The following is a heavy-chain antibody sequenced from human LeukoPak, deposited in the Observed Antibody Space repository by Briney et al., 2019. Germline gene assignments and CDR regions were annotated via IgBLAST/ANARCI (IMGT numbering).Heavy chain of an antibody. CDR2: ISSNSDSI. D-gene: IGHD6-19*01. V-gene: IGHV3-21*01. J-gene: IGHJ4*02. CDR3: ARDRGSGWYGGLGY. Sequence: GGSLRLSCAASGFTFSSFSMNWVRQAPGEGLEWVSSISSNSDSIYYADSVKGRFTISRDNSKNSLYLEMNSLRAEDTAVYFCARDRGSGWYGGLGYWGQGTLVTVSS. CDR1: GFTFSSFS.